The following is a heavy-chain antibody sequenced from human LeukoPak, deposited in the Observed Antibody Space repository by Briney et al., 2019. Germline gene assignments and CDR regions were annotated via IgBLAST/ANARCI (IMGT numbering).Heavy chain of an antibody. D-gene: IGHD1-26*01. J-gene: IGHJ6*02. CDR2: IYYSGST. Sequence: SETLSPTCTVSGGSISSYYWSWIRQPPGKGLEWIGYIYYSGSTNYNPSLKSRVTISVDTSKNQFSLKLSSVTAADTAVYYCARAGSISGSYPYYYYGMNVWGQGTTVTVSS. V-gene: IGHV4-59*01. CDR3: ARAGSISGSYPYYYYGMNV. CDR1: GGSISSYY.